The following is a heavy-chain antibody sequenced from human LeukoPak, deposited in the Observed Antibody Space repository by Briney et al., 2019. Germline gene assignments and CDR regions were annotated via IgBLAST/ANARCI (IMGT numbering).Heavy chain of an antibody. CDR2: IYYSGST. Sequence: SETLSLTCTVSGGSISSGDYYWSWIRQPPGKGLEWIGYIYYSGSTYYNPSLKSRVTISVDTSKNQFSLKLSSVIAADTAVYYCARGRGELPYYGMDVWGQGTTVTVSS. V-gene: IGHV4-30-4*01. CDR3: ARGRGELPYYGMDV. D-gene: IGHD1-26*01. J-gene: IGHJ6*02. CDR1: GGSISSGDYY.